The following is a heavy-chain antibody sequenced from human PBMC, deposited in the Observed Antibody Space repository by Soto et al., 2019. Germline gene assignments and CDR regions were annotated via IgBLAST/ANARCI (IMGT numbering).Heavy chain of an antibody. V-gene: IGHV4-34*01. Sequence: PSETLSLTCAVYGGSFSGYYWSWIRQPPGKGLEWIGEINHSGSTNYNPSLKSRVTISVGTSKNQFSLKLSSVTAADTAVYYCAAAGIAARRGSSYWGQGTLVTVSS. D-gene: IGHD6-6*01. J-gene: IGHJ4*02. CDR3: AAAGIAARRGSSY. CDR1: GGSFSGYY. CDR2: INHSGST.